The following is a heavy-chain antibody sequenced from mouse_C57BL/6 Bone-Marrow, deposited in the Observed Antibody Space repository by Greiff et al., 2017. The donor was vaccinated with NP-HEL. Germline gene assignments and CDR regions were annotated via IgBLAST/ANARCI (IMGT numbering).Heavy chain of an antibody. CDR3: ARSGDYDWFAY. V-gene: IGHV1-54*01. CDR1: GYAFTNYL. Sequence: QVHVKQSGAELVRPGTSVKVSCKASGYAFTNYLIEWVKQRPGQGLEWIGVINPGSGGTNYTEKFKGKGTLTADKSSSTAYMQRSSLTSEDSAVYFCARSGDYDWFAYWGQGTLVTVSA. J-gene: IGHJ3*01. D-gene: IGHD2-4*01. CDR2: INPGSGGT.